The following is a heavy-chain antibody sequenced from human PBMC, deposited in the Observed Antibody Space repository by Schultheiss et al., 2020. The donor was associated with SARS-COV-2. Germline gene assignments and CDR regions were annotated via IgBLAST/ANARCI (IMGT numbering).Heavy chain of an antibody. CDR1: GFTFDDYA. D-gene: IGHD2-15*01. J-gene: IGHJ4*02. Sequence: SLKISCAASGFTFDDYAMHWVRQAPGKGLEWVSGVNWNSGTLDYGDSVKGRFTISRDDAKNSLYLQMNSLRAEDTAIYYCARDGGYCSGVSCYQYYFDSWGQGTLVTVSS. V-gene: IGHV3-9*01. CDR3: ARDGGYCSGVSCYQYYFDS. CDR2: VNWNSGTL.